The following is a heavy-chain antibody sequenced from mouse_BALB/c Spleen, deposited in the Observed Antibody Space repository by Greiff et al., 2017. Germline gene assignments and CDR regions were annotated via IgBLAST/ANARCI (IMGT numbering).Heavy chain of an antibody. J-gene: IGHJ4*01. D-gene: IGHD1-2*01. CDR3: ARNGYMRAMDY. CDR2: IWAGGST. V-gene: IGHV2-9*02. CDR1: GFSLTSYG. Sequence: VKVVESGPGLVAPSQSLSITCTVSGFSLTSYGVHWVRQPPGKGLEWLGVIWAGGSTNYNSALMSRLSISKDNSKSQVFLKMNSLQTDDTAMYYCARNGYMRAMDYWGQGTSVTVSS.